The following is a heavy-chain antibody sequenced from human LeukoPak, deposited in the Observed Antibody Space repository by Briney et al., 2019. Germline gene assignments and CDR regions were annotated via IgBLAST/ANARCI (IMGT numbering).Heavy chain of an antibody. CDR2: ISSSSSYI. V-gene: IGHV3-21*01. CDR1: GFTFSSYS. D-gene: IGHD6-13*01. CDR3: ARTIAAAGTFDY. Sequence: GGSLRLSCAASGFTFSSYSMNWVRQAPGKGLEWVSSISSSSSYIYYADSVKGRFTISRDNAKNSLYLQMNSLRAEDTAVYYCARTIAAAGTFDYWGQGTLVTVSS. J-gene: IGHJ4*02.